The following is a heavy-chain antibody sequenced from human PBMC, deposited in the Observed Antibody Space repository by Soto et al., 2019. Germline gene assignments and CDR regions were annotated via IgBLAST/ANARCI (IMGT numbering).Heavy chain of an antibody. CDR1: GQSFSEYY. J-gene: IGHJ4*02. D-gene: IGHD2-21*01. CDR3: TTGHCGGECYSGGPKVNFDY. V-gene: IGHV4-34*01. Sequence: SSETLSLTCAVSGQSFSEYYWSWIRQSPGKGLEWIGEITHTGSTTYHPSLKSRVTISADTSKNQFSLKLTSVTAADTAVYYCTTGHCGGECYSGGPKVNFDYRGQGTTVTVSS. CDR2: ITHTGST.